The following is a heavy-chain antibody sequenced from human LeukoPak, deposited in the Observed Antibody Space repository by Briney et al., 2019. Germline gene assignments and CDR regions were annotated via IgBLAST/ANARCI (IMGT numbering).Heavy chain of an antibody. Sequence: PGGSLRLSCAASGFTVSSNYMSWVRQAPGKGLEWVSVIYSGGSTYYADSVKGRFTISRDNSKNTLYLQMNSLRAEDTAVYYCARVGRGRSGSYNFDYWGQGTLVTVSS. CDR1: GFTVSSNY. D-gene: IGHD1-26*01. CDR3: ARVGRGRSGSYNFDY. V-gene: IGHV3-53*01. J-gene: IGHJ4*02. CDR2: IYSGGST.